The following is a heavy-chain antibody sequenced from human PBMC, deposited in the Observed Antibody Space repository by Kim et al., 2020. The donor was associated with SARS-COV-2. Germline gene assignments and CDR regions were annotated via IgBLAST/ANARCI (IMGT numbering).Heavy chain of an antibody. CDR1: GYSFTSYW. CDR2: IYPGDSDT. Sequence: GESLKISCKGSGYSFTSYWIGWVRQMPGKGLEWMGIIYPGDSDTRYSPSFQGQVTISADKSISTAYLQWSSLKASDTAMYYCARTLGAYYYGSGSVYNWFDPWGQGTLVTVSS. D-gene: IGHD3-10*01. J-gene: IGHJ5*02. CDR3: ARTLGAYYYGSGSVYNWFDP. V-gene: IGHV5-51*01.